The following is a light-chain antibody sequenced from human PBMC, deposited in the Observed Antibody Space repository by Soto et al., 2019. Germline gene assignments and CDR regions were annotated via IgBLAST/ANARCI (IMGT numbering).Light chain of an antibody. V-gene: IGKV3-15*01. CDR3: QQYNDWPPLT. CDR2: YAS. Sequence: ELMLTQSPSTLSVSPGERVTLSCRASQSVTNNVAWYQQKPGQVPRLLIYYASTRATGVPARFSGSGSGTEFTLTISNLQSEDFALYYCQQYNDWPPLTFGQGRRLESK. CDR1: QSVTNN. J-gene: IGKJ5*01.